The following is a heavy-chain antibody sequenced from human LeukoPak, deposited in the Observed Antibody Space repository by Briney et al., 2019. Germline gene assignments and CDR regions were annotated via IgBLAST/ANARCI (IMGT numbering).Heavy chain of an antibody. CDR3: AKVKGCSSTSCYGESFDYFDY. CDR2: ISYDGSNK. D-gene: IGHD2-2*01. J-gene: IGHJ4*02. V-gene: IGHV3-30*18. Sequence: GGSLRLSCAASGFTFSSYGMHWVRQAPGKELEWVAVISYDGSNKYYADSVKGRFTISRDNSKNTLYLQMNSLRAEDTAVYYCAKVKGCSSTSCYGESFDYFDYWGQGTLVTVSS. CDR1: GFTFSSYG.